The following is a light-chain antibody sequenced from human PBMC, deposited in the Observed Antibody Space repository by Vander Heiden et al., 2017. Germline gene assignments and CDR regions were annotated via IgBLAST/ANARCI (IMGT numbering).Light chain of an antibody. CDR3: QQRSDWPPVT. CDR2: DAS. CDR1: QSVATY. J-gene: IGKJ5*01. Sequence: IVFTQSPATLSLSPGDRATLSCRASQSVATYLAWYQQKPGQAPRLLIHDASYRATGIPARFSGRGSGTDFTLTISSLEPEDFAVYYCQQRSDWPPVTFGQGTRLEIK. V-gene: IGKV3-11*01.